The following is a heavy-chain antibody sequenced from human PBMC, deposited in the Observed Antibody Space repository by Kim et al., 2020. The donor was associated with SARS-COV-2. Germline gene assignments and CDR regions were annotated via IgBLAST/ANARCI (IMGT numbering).Heavy chain of an antibody. CDR3: ARGAAADAFDI. D-gene: IGHD6-13*01. Sequence: YIYYADSIKGRFNISRDNAKNSLFLQMTSLRAEDTAVYYCARGAAADAFDIWGQGTVVTVSS. V-gene: IGHV3-21*01. CDR2: YI. J-gene: IGHJ3*02.